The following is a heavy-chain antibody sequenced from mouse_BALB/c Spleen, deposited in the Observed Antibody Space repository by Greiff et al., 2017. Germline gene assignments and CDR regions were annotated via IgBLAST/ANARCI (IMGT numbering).Heavy chain of an antibody. CDR3: ARHLHYYGSRDAMDY. Sequence: EVKLMESGGGLVKPGGSLKLSCAASGFAFSSYDMSWVRQTPEKRLEWVAYISSGGGSTYYPDTVKGRFTISRDNAKNTLYLQMSSLKSEDTAMYYCARHLHYYGSRDAMDYWGQGTSVTVSS. V-gene: IGHV5-12-1*01. CDR1: GFAFSSYD. CDR2: ISSGGGST. J-gene: IGHJ4*01. D-gene: IGHD1-1*01.